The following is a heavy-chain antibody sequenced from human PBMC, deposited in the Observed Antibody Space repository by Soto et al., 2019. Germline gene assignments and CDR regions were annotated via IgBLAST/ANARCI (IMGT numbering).Heavy chain of an antibody. J-gene: IGHJ6*03. V-gene: IGHV1-18*01. CDR2: ISTYNGDT. CDR1: GYSDTKYG. CDR3: ARASGGITIFGVVADHYYYYMDV. D-gene: IGHD3-3*01. Sequence: VSVKVSCKASGYSDTKYGISWSRQAPGQGLEWMGWISTYNGDTNYAQKLQGRVTMTTDTSTSTAYMELRSLRSDDTAVYYCARASGGITIFGVVADHYYYYMDVWGKGTTVTVSS.